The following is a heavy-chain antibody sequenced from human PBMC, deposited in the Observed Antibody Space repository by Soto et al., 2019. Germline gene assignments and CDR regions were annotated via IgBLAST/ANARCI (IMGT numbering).Heavy chain of an antibody. CDR3: ARGGPARDYYDSSGYSHYFDY. J-gene: IGHJ4*02. V-gene: IGHV1-46*02. CDR2: INPSGGST. D-gene: IGHD3-22*01. Sequence: ASVKVSCKASGYTFNSYYMHWVRQAPGQGLEWMGIINPSGGSTSYAQKFQGRVTMTRDTSTSTVYMELSSLRSEDTAVYYCARGGPARDYYDSSGYSHYFDYWGQGTLVTVSS. CDR1: GYTFNSYY.